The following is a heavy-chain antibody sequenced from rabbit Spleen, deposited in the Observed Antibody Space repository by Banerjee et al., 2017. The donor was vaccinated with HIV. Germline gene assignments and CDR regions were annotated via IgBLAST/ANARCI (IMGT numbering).Heavy chain of an antibody. V-gene: IGHV1S40*01. CDR1: GIDFSRAYY. J-gene: IGHJ4*01. D-gene: IGHD1-1*01. Sequence: QSLEESGGDLVKPGASLTLTCKASGIDFSRAYYMCWVRQAPGKGLEWIGAIATGSSNSFYASWAKGRFTISKTSSTAVTLQMTSLTAADTATYFCARSPYGSGPYIDVDFNLWGPGTLVTVS. CDR3: ARSPYGSGPYIDVDFNL. CDR2: IATGSSNS.